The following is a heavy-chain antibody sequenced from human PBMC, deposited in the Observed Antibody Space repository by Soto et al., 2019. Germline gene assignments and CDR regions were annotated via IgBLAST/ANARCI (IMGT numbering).Heavy chain of an antibody. CDR3: ARVRASGSYYLLDY. V-gene: IGHV1-8*01. D-gene: IGHD3-10*01. CDR1: GNTFTSYD. Sequence: QVQLVQSGAEVKKPGASVKVSCKASGNTFTSYDINWVRQATGHGLEWMGWINPNSGNIGYAQKFQGRVTMTRDTAIRTAYMEVSRLRSEDTAVYYCARVRASGSYYLLDYWGQGTLVTVSS. J-gene: IGHJ4*02. CDR2: INPNSGNI.